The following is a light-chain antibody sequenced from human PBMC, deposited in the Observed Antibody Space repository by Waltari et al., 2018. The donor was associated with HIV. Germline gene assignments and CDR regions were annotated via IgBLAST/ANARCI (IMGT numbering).Light chain of an antibody. Sequence: QYVLTQPPSASGTPGQRVTISCSGGSSNIGSNNVNWYRQFPGTAPKLLIYRSRERPSGVPDRFSGSESGTSGSLAINGLQSEDDAHYYCAAWDDSLNAYVFGTGTKVTVL. V-gene: IGLV1-44*01. J-gene: IGLJ1*01. CDR3: AAWDDSLNAYV. CDR1: SSNIGSNN. CDR2: RSR.